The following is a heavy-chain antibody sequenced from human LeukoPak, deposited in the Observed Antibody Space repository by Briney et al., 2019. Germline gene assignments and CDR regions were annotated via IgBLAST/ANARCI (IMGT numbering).Heavy chain of an antibody. CDR2: IRYDGSNK. Sequence: GGSLRLSCAASGFTFSSYGMHWVRQAPGKGLEWVAFIRYDGSNKYYADSVEGRFTISRDNSKNTLYLQMNSLRAEDTAVYYCAKALYYDFWSAPGDYWGQGTLVTVSS. CDR1: GFTFSSYG. V-gene: IGHV3-30*02. J-gene: IGHJ4*02. D-gene: IGHD3-3*01. CDR3: AKALYYDFWSAPGDY.